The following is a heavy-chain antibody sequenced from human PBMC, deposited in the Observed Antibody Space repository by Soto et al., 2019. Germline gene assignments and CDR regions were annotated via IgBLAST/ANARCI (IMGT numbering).Heavy chain of an antibody. J-gene: IGHJ2*01. Sequence: QVQLVQSGAEVKKPGSSVKVSCKASGGTFSSYAISWVRQAPGQGLEWMGGIIPIFGTANYAQKFQGRVTMTADESTSTAYMELSSLRSEDTAVYYCAGGDYDSSGYFPNWYFDLWGRGTLVTVSS. D-gene: IGHD3-22*01. V-gene: IGHV1-69*01. CDR1: GGTFSSYA. CDR3: AGGDYDSSGYFPNWYFDL. CDR2: IIPIFGTA.